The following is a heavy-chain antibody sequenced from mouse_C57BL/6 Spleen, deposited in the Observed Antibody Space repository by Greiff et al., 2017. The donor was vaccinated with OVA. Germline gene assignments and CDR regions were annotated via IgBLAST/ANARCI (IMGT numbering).Heavy chain of an antibody. V-gene: IGHV7-3*01. CDR2: IRNKANGYTT. CDR3: ASSHWYFDV. CDR1: GFTFTDYY. J-gene: IGHJ1*03. Sequence: EVMLVESGGGLVQPGGSLSLSCAASGFTFTDYYMSWVRQPPGKALEWLGFIRNKANGYTTEYSASVKGRFTISRDNSQSILYLQMNALRAEDSATYYCASSHWYFDVWGTGTTVTVSS.